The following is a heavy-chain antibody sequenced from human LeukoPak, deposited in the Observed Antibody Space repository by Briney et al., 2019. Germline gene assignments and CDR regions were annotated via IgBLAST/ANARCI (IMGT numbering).Heavy chain of an antibody. Sequence: GGSLRLSCAASGFTFSSHWMHWVRQAPGKGLVWVSRINGDGSNTTYADSVKGRFTISRDNAKNTLYLQMNSLRAEDTAVYHCARSKSWYSTDGFNIWGQGTMVTVSS. CDR2: INGDGSNT. CDR1: GFTFSSHW. D-gene: IGHD2-15*01. CDR3: ARSKSWYSTDGFNI. J-gene: IGHJ3*02. V-gene: IGHV3-74*03.